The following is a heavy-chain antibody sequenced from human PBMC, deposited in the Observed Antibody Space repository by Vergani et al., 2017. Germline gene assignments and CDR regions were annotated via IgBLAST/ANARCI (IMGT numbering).Heavy chain of an antibody. CDR2: IYHSGST. Sequence: QVQLQESGPGLVKPSETLSLTCAVSGYSISSGYYWGWIRQPPGKGLEWIGSIYHSGSTYYNPSLKSRVTISVDTSKNQFSLKLSSVTAADTAVYYCARPSDFFYDFWSGAYFDYWGLGTLVTVSS. J-gene: IGHJ4*02. CDR3: ARPSDFFYDFWSGAYFDY. CDR1: GYSISSGYY. D-gene: IGHD3-3*01. V-gene: IGHV4-38-2*01.